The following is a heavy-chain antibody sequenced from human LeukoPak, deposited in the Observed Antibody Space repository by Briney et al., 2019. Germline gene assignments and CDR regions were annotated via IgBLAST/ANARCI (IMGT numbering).Heavy chain of an antibody. D-gene: IGHD6-19*01. Sequence: SVKVSCKASGGTFSSYAISWVRQAPGQGLEWMGRIIPILGIANYAQKFQGRGTITADKSTSTAYMELSSLRSEDTAVYYCARVESSGDGMDVWGQGTTVTVSS. J-gene: IGHJ6*02. V-gene: IGHV1-69*04. CDR1: GGTFSSYA. CDR2: IIPILGIA. CDR3: ARVESSGDGMDV.